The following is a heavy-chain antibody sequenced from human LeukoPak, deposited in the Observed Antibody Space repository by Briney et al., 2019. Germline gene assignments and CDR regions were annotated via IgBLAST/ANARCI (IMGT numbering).Heavy chain of an antibody. CDR3: ARRWGGSYTFDY. J-gene: IGHJ4*02. CDR2: LYYSGST. D-gene: IGHD1-26*01. Sequence: SETLSLTCTVSGGSISSSSYYWGWIRQPPGKGLEWIGSLYYSGSTYYTPSLKSRVTISVDTSKNQFSLKLSSVTAADTAVCYCARRWGGSYTFDYWGQGTLVTVSS. V-gene: IGHV4-39*01. CDR1: GGSISSSSYY.